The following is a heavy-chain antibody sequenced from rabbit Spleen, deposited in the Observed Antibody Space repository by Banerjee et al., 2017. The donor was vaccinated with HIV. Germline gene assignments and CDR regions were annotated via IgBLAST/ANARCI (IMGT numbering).Heavy chain of an antibody. V-gene: IGHV1S47*01. Sequence: QEQLVESGGGLVTPGGSLTLSCKASGTDFSGYGINWVRQAPGKGLEWIGYIDPVFGITYYANWVNGRFSISRENAQNTVFLQMTSLTAADTATYFCARDGAGGSYFALWGQGTLVTVS. CDR1: GTDFSGYG. D-gene: IGHD8-1*01. J-gene: IGHJ4*01. CDR3: ARDGAGGSYFAL. CDR2: IDPVFGIT.